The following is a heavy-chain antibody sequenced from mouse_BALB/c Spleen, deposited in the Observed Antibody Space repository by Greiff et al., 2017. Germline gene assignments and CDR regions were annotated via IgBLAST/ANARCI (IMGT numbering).Heavy chain of an antibody. V-gene: IGHV1-9*01. CDR1: GYTFSSYW. J-gene: IGHJ4*01. CDR2: ILPGSGST. CDR3: AEYGNSYAMDY. Sequence: QVHVKQSGAELMKPGASVKISCKATGYTFSSYWIEWVKQRPGHGLEWIGEILPGSGSTNYNEKFKGKATFTADTSSNTAYMQLSSLTSEDSAVYYCAEYGNSYAMDYWGQGTSVTVSS. D-gene: IGHD2-10*02.